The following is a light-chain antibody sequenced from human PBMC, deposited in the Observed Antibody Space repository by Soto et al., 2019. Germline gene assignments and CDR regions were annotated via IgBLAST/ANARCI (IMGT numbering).Light chain of an antibody. CDR2: AAY. CDR3: QKSYNSPQT. V-gene: IGKV1-39*01. Sequence: IQLTHSPSTLSASVGDSVTITFRASQIISPFLAWYQQKPGKVPKLLIYAAYSLQSGVPSRFSGSGSGTDFTLTISSLQPEDFATYSCQKSYNSPQTVGKGTKVDI. CDR1: QIISPF. J-gene: IGKJ1*01.